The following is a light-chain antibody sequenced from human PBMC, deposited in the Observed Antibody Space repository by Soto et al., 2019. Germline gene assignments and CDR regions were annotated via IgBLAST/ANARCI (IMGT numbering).Light chain of an antibody. CDR3: ETWDSNSWV. J-gene: IGLJ3*02. CDR2: LEGSGSY. CDR1: SGHSSYI. V-gene: IGLV4-60*02. Sequence: QAVATQSSSASASLGSSVKLTCTLSSGHSSYIIAWHQQQPGKAPRYLMKLEGSGSYNKGSGVPDRFSGSSSGADRYLTISNLLFEDEADYYCETWDSNSWVFGGGTKLTVL.